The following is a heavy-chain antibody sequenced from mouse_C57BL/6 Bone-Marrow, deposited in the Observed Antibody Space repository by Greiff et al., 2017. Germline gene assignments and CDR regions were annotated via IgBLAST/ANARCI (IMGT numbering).Heavy chain of an antibody. CDR3: ARFSSGLYCYAMDD. D-gene: IGHD3-2*02. J-gene: IGHJ4*01. CDR2: IYPGSGST. V-gene: IGHV1-55*01. Sequence: QVHVKQPGAELVKPGASVKMSCKASGYTFTSYWITWVKQRPGQGLEWIGDIYPGSGSTNYNEKFKSKATLTVDTSSSTAYMQLSSLTSEDSAVYYSARFSSGLYCYAMDDWGKGTSVTVSS. CDR1: GYTFTSYW.